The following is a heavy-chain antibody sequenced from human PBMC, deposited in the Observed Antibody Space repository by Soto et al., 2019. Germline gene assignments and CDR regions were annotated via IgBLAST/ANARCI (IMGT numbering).Heavy chain of an antibody. J-gene: IGHJ5*02. CDR2: INPNSGGT. D-gene: IGHD2-2*01. CDR1: GYTFTGYY. V-gene: IGHV1-2*02. Sequence: ASVKVSCKASGYTFTGYYMHWVRQAPGQGLEWMGWINPNSGGTNYAQKFQGRVTMTGDTSISTAYMELSRLRSDDTAVYYCAVLKHCSSTSCLRWFDPWGQGTLVTVSS. CDR3: AVLKHCSSTSCLRWFDP.